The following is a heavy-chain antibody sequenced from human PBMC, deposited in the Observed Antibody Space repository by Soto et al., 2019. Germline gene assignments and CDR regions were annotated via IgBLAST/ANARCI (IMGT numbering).Heavy chain of an antibody. Sequence: QVQLVQSGAEVKKPGASVKVSCKASGYTFTSYDINWVRQATGQGLEWMGWMNPNSGNTGYAQKFQGRVTMTRNTSISTAYMELSSLRSEDTAVYYCARVHPIMITFGGVIVISRKFPANFDYWGQGTLVTVSS. CDR3: ARVHPIMITFGGVIVISRKFPANFDY. V-gene: IGHV1-8*01. CDR1: GYTFTSYD. CDR2: MNPNSGNT. J-gene: IGHJ4*02. D-gene: IGHD3-16*02.